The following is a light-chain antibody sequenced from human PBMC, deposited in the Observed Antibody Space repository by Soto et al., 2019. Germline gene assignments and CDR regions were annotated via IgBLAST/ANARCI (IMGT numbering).Light chain of an antibody. Sequence: SYELTQPPSVSVAPGQTARITCGGNNIGSKSVHWYQQKPGQAPVLVVYDDSDRPSGIPERFSGSNSGNTATLTISRVEAGDEADYYCQSYGTSLSGLYVFGTGTKLTVL. V-gene: IGLV3-21*02. CDR1: NIGSKS. CDR3: QSYGTSLSGLYV. CDR2: DDS. J-gene: IGLJ1*01.